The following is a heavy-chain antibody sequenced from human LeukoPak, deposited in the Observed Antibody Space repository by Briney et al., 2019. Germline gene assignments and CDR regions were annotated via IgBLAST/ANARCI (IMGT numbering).Heavy chain of an antibody. Sequence: PGGSLRLSCAASGFTFSSYGMHWVRQAPGKGLEWVAFIRYDGSNKYYADSVKGRFTISRDNSKNTLYLQMNSLRAEDATVYYCVSGVAAAGTFDYWGQGTLVTVSS. CDR3: VSGVAAAGTFDY. J-gene: IGHJ4*02. D-gene: IGHD6-13*01. CDR2: IRYDGSNK. CDR1: GFTFSSYG. V-gene: IGHV3-30*02.